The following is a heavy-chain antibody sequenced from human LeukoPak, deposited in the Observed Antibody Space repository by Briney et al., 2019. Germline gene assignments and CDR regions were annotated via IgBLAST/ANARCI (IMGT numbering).Heavy chain of an antibody. J-gene: IGHJ4*02. D-gene: IGHD6-13*01. CDR1: GYTFTSYY. CDR3: ARALAAAGTHFDY. V-gene: IGHV1-46*01. Sequence: ASVKVSCKASGYTFTSYYMHWVRQPPGQGLEWMGIINPSDGSTSYAQKFQGRVTMTRDTSTGTVYMELSSLRSEDTAVYYCARALAAAGTHFDYWGQGTLVTVSS. CDR2: INPSDGST.